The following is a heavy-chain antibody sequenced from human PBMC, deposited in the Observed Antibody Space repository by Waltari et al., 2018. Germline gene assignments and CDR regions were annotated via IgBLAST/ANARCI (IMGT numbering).Heavy chain of an antibody. D-gene: IGHD3-9*01. CDR3: ARGYYDILTGYDY. J-gene: IGHJ4*02. CDR2: ISSSGSTI. V-gene: IGHV3-48*03. Sequence: EVQLVESGGGLVQPGGSLKLSCAASGFTFRSYEMNWVRQAPGKGLEWVSYISSSGSTIYYADSVKGRFTISRDNAKNSLYLQMNSLRAEDTAVYYCARGYYDILTGYDYWGQGTLVTVSS. CDR1: GFTFRSYE.